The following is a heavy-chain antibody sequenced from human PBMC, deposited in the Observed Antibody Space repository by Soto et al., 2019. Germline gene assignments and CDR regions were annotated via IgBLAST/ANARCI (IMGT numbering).Heavy chain of an antibody. CDR1: GLTVSNNH. J-gene: IGHJ4*02. Sequence: EVQLVESGGALVQPGGSLRLSCAASGLTVSNNHMTWVRQAPGKGLEWVSVIYSGGNTYYRDSVKGRFSISRDNSKNTLYLQMNSLRVEDTAVYYCARGQIKLDCWGQGTLVTVSS. CDR3: ARGQIKLDC. CDR2: IYSGGNT. V-gene: IGHV3-66*01.